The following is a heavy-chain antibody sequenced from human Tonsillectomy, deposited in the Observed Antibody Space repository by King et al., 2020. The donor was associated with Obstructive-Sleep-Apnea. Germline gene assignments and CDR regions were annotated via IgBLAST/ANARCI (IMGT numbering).Heavy chain of an antibody. Sequence: QLVQSGTEVKKPGSSVKVSCKASGGTFSSYAISWVRQAPGQGLEWMGGIIPIFGTPNYAQKFQGRVTITADESKSIVYMELSSLRSEDTAVYYCARGPVPAVMYYFDYWAQGTLVTVSS. J-gene: IGHJ4*02. CDR1: GGTFSSYA. D-gene: IGHD2-2*01. V-gene: IGHV1-69*01. CDR3: ARGPVPAVMYYFDY. CDR2: IIPIFGTP.